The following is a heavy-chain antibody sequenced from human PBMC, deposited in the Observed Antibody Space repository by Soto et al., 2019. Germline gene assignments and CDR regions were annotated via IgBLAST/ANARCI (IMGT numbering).Heavy chain of an antibody. V-gene: IGHV1-18*01. Sequence: ASVEVSCKXSGYTFTSYGISWVRQAPGQGLEWMGWISAYNGNTNYAQKLQGRVTMTTDTSTSTAYMELRSLRSDDTAVYYCARVGYYDSSGYLPDWFDPWGQGTLVTVSS. CDR2: ISAYNGNT. CDR1: GYTFTSYG. J-gene: IGHJ5*02. CDR3: ARVGYYDSSGYLPDWFDP. D-gene: IGHD3-22*01.